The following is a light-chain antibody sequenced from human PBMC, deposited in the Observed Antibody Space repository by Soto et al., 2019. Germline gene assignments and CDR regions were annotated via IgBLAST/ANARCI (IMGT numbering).Light chain of an antibody. J-gene: IGKJ1*01. Sequence: EIVMTQSPATLSVSPGESATLSCRASQSVSRKLAWYQQKPGQAPRLVIYGASSRGTGIPDRFSASGSGTDFTLTISRLEPEDFAVYYCQQYISSPLTFGQGTKVDIK. CDR2: GAS. CDR3: QQYISSPLT. V-gene: IGKV3-20*01. CDR1: QSVSRK.